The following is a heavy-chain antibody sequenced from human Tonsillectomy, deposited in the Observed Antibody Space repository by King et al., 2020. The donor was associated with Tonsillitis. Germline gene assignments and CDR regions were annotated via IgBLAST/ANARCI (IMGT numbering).Heavy chain of an antibody. V-gene: IGHV4-34*01. CDR3: ARDSSAFDI. CDR2: INHSGST. Sequence: VQLQQWGAGLLKPSETLSLTCAVYGGSFSGYYWSWIRQPPGKGLEWIGEINHSGSTNYNPSLKSRVTISVDTSNTQCSLKLSSVTAADTAVYYCARDSSAFDIWGQGTMVTVSS. CDR1: GGSFSGYY. J-gene: IGHJ3*02. D-gene: IGHD3-22*01.